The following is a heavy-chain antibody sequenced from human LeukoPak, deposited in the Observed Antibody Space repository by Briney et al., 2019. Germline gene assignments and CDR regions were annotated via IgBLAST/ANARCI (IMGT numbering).Heavy chain of an antibody. CDR1: GFTVSSNY. CDR3: ARDNGGSYFPYYSDY. CDR2: IYSGGST. V-gene: IGHV3-66*01. J-gene: IGHJ4*02. Sequence: GGSLRLSCAASGFTVSSNYMSWVRQAPGKGLEWVSVIYSGGSTYYADSVKGRFTISRDNSKSTLYLQMNSLRAEDTAVYYCARDNGGSYFPYYSDYWGQGTLVTVSS. D-gene: IGHD1-26*01.